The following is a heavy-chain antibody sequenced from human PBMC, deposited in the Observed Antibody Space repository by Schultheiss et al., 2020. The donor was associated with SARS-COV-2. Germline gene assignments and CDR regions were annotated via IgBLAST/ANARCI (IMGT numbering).Heavy chain of an antibody. D-gene: IGHD4-17*01. J-gene: IGHJ6*02. Sequence: SETLSLTFAVYGGSFSGYYWSWIRQPPGKGLEWIGEINHSGSTNYNPSLKSRVTISVDTSKNQFSLKLSSVTAADTAVYYCARSPYGDYVYYYYYGMDVWGQGTTVTVSS. CDR2: INHSGST. CDR3: ARSPYGDYVYYYYYGMDV. CDR1: GGSFSGYY. V-gene: IGHV4-34*01.